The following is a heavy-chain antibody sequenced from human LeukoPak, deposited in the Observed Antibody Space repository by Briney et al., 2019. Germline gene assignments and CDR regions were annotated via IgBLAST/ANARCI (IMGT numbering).Heavy chain of an antibody. J-gene: IGHJ5*02. V-gene: IGHV3-13*01. D-gene: IGHD3-22*01. CDR2: IGTAGDT. Sequence: GGSLRLSCAASGFTFSSYDMHWVRHATGKGLEWVSAIGTAGDTYYPGSVKGRFTISRENAKNSLYLQMNSLRAGDTAVYYCARGYYDSSGHPWFDPWGQGTLVTVSS. CDR3: ARGYYDSSGHPWFDP. CDR1: GFTFSSYD.